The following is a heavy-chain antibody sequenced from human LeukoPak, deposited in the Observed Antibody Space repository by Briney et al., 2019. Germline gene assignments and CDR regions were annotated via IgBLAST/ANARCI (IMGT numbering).Heavy chain of an antibody. V-gene: IGHV3-23*01. J-gene: IGHJ4*02. Sequence: GGSLRLSCGVSGITLSNYGMSWVRQAPGKGLEWVAGMSDSGGRTNYADSVKGRFTISRDNPKNTLYLQMNSLRAEDTAVYFCAKRGVVIRVILVGFHKEAYYFDSWGQGALVTVSS. CDR2: MSDSGGRT. D-gene: IGHD3-22*01. CDR3: AKRGVVIRVILVGFHKEAYYFDS. CDR1: GITLSNYG.